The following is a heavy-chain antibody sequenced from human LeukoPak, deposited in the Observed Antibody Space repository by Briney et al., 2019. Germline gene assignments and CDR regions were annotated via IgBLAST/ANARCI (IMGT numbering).Heavy chain of an antibody. V-gene: IGHV4-39*01. CDR2: IYYSGST. Sequence: SETLSLTCTVSGGSISSSSYYWGWIRQPPGKGLEWIGSIYYSGSTYYNPSLKSRVTISVDTSKNQFSLKLSSVTAADTAVCYCARLAHIVVVPAAIRVGYAFDIWGQGTMVTVSS. CDR3: ARLAHIVVVPAAIRVGYAFDI. D-gene: IGHD2-2*01. J-gene: IGHJ3*02. CDR1: GGSISSSSYY.